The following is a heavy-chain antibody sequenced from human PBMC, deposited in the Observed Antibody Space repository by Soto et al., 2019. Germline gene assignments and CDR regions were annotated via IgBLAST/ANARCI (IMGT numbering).Heavy chain of an antibody. J-gene: IGHJ4*02. CDR1: GFTFSSYG. Sequence: GGSLRLSCAASGFTFSSYGMHWVRQAPGKGLEWVSSISSSSSYIYYADSVKGRFTISRDNAKNSLYLQMNSLRAEDTAVYYCARDLKFFGIAAGHWGQGTLVTVSS. D-gene: IGHD6-13*01. CDR2: ISSSSSYI. CDR3: ARDLKFFGIAAGH. V-gene: IGHV3-21*01.